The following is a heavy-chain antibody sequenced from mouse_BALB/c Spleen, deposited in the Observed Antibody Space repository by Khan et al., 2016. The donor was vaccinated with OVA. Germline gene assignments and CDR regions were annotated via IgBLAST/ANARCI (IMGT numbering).Heavy chain of an antibody. V-gene: IGHV7-3*02. CDR2: IRNKANGYTT. Sequence: EVELVESGGGLVQPGDSLRLSCATSGFTFTDYYMSWVRQPPGKALEWLGFIRNKANGYTTEYSASVKGRFTISRDNSQSILHLQMNTLRAEDSATYYCARDSPTPMDYWGQGTSVTVSS. J-gene: IGHJ4*01. CDR1: GFTFTDYY. D-gene: IGHD2-10*01. CDR3: ARDSPTPMDY.